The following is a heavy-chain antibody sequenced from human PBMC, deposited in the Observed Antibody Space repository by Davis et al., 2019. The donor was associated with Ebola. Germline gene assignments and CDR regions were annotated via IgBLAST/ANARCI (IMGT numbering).Heavy chain of an antibody. CDR1: GGSFSGYY. CDR3: ASAPYENY. J-gene: IGHJ4*02. CDR2: INHSGST. V-gene: IGHV4-34*01. D-gene: IGHD3-16*01. Sequence: GSLRLSCAVYGGSFSGYYWSWIRQPPGKGLEWIGEINHSGSTNYNPSLKSRVTISVDTSKNQFSLKLSSVTAADTAVYYCASAPYENYWGQGTLVTVSS.